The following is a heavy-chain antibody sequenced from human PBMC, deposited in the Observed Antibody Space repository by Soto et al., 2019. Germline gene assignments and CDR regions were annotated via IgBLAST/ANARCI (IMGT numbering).Heavy chain of an antibody. V-gene: IGHV4-59*01. CDR1: GGSISTYY. Sequence: PSETLSLTCSVSGGSISTYYWSWIRQPPGKGLEWIGYIYYNGDTNYSPSLKSRVTISVDTSKNQFSLKLRSVTAADTAVYYCARGAYEVSEFDYWGQGTLVTVSS. D-gene: IGHD5-12*01. CDR3: ARGAYEVSEFDY. J-gene: IGHJ4*02. CDR2: IYYNGDT.